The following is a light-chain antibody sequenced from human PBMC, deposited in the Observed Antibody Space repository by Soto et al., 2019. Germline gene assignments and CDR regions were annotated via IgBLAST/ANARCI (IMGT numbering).Light chain of an antibody. Sequence: EIVMTQSPATLSLSPGERATLSCRASQSVNSNLAWYQQKPGQSPRPLIHGASTRSPGIPARFSGSGSGTEFTLTISSLQSEDFAVYYCQQYQNWPPWTFGQGTKVQI. V-gene: IGKV3-15*01. CDR1: QSVNSN. CDR3: QQYQNWPPWT. CDR2: GAS. J-gene: IGKJ1*01.